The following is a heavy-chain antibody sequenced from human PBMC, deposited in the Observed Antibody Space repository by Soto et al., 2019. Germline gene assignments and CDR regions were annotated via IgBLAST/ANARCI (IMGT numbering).Heavy chain of an antibody. Sequence: QVQLVESGGGVVKPGRSLRLSCAASGFTFISYAMNWVRQAPGKGLEWVAVISYDGSNKYYADSVKGRFTISRDNSKNTLYLQMNSLRAEDTAVYYCARDREEMATTSYGMDVWGQGTTVTVSS. V-gene: IGHV3-30-3*01. CDR2: ISYDGSNK. CDR1: GFTFISYA. CDR3: ARDREEMATTSYGMDV. J-gene: IGHJ6*02. D-gene: IGHD1-1*01.